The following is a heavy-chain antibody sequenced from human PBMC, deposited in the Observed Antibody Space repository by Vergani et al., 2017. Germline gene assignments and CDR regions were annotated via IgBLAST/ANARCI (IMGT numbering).Heavy chain of an antibody. Sequence: QVQLQESGPGLVKPSETLSLTCAVSGYSISSGYYWGWIRQPPGKGLEWIGSIYPSGSTYYNPSLKSRVTISVDTSKNKFSLKLSSVTAADTAVDYCARGDLWFGEGTNWVDPWGQGTLVTVSS. J-gene: IGHJ5*02. D-gene: IGHD3-10*01. CDR2: IYPSGST. CDR1: GYSISSGYY. CDR3: ARGDLWFGEGTNWVDP. V-gene: IGHV4-38-2*01.